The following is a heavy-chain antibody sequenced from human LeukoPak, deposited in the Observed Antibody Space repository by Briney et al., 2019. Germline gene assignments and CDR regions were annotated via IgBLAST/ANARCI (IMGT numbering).Heavy chain of an antibody. V-gene: IGHV3-64*01. CDR3: ARDIAGGIAPRPLYY. CDR2: ISSNGGST. J-gene: IGHJ4*02. CDR1: GFTFSSYA. Sequence: PGGSLRLSCAASGFTFSSYAMHWVRQAPGKGLEYVSGISSNGGSTYYANSVKGRFTISRDNSKNTLYLQMGSLRAEDMAVYYCARDIAGGIAPRPLYYWGQGTLVTVSS. D-gene: IGHD6-6*01.